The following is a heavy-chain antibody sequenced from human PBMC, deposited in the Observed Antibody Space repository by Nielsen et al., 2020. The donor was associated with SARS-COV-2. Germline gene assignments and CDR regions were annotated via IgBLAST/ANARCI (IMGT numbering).Heavy chain of an antibody. Sequence: GESLKISCAASGFSFNISWMGWVRQAPGKGLEWLANINPGGSEKYYLDSLRGRFTISRDNAENSLSLQMSSLRVDDTAVYYCVRDRDGKDYWGQGTLVTVSS. CDR2: INPGGSEK. CDR1: GFSFNISW. J-gene: IGHJ4*02. CDR3: VRDRDGKDY. D-gene: IGHD2-21*02. V-gene: IGHV3-7*03.